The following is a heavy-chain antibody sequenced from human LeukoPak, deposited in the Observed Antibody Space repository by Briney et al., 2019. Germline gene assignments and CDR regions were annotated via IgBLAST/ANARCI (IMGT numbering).Heavy chain of an antibody. CDR2: IYYSGST. Sequence: SETLSLTCTVSGGPISSYYWSWIRQPPGKGLEWIGYIYYSGSTNYNPSLKSRVTISVDTSKNQFSLKLSSVTAADTAVYYCARVLQQWLVIDYWGQGTLVTVSS. CDR3: ARVLQQWLVIDY. V-gene: IGHV4-59*01. CDR1: GGPISSYY. D-gene: IGHD6-19*01. J-gene: IGHJ4*02.